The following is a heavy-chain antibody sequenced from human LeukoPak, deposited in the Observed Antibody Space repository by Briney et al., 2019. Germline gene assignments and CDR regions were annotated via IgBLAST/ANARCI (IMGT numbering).Heavy chain of an antibody. V-gene: IGHV3-23*01. CDR1: GFTFSSYA. D-gene: IGHD2-15*01. Sequence: PGGSLRLSCAASGFTFSSYAMSWVRQAPGKGLEWVSGITGVGGSTYYADSVKGRFTISRDNSKNKLYLQMNSLRAEDTAVYYCANGDGRVDALDYWGQGTLVTVSS. CDR3: ANGDGRVDALDY. CDR2: ITGVGGST. J-gene: IGHJ4*02.